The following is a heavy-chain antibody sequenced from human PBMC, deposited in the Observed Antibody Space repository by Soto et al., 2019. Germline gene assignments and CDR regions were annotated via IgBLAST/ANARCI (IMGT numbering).Heavy chain of an antibody. D-gene: IGHD3-3*01. CDR2: IYYSGST. CDR1: GGSISSYY. J-gene: IGHJ4*02. V-gene: IGHV4-59*01. CDR3: ARGTEYYDFWSGYYPYYFDY. Sequence: SETLSLTCTVSGGSISSYYWSWIRQPPGKGLEWIGYIYYSGSTNYNPSLKSRVTISVDTSKNQFSLKLSSVTAADTAVYYCARGTEYYDFWSGYYPYYFDYWGQGTLVTV.